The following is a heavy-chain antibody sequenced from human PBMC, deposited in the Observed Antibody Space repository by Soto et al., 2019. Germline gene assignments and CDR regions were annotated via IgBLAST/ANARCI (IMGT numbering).Heavy chain of an antibody. CDR2: ISTNGRSK. Sequence: GGSLRLSCAGSGFAFSTYMMNWVRHAPRKGLEWIADISTNGRSKSYAASVRGRFTISRDNTKNSMYLQMNSLRDDDTAVYYCVRDRDLRDYYGMDVWGQGTTVTVSS. J-gene: IGHJ6*02. CDR3: VRDRDLRDYYGMDV. CDR1: GFAFSTYM. D-gene: IGHD3-10*01. V-gene: IGHV3-48*02.